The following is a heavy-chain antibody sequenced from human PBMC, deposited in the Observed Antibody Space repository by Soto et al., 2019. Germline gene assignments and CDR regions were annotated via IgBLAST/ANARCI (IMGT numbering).Heavy chain of an antibody. Sequence: QVQLVQSGAEVKKPGSSVKVSCKASGGTFSSYAISWVRQAPGQGLAWMGGIIPIFGTANYAQKLQGRVTITADESTSTAYMELSSLRSEDTAVYYCARHNCGSTPNYYYGMDVWGQGTTVTVSS. CDR1: GGTFSSYA. D-gene: IGHD1-1*01. CDR2: IIPIFGTA. J-gene: IGHJ6*02. V-gene: IGHV1-69*12. CDR3: ARHNCGSTPNYYYGMDV.